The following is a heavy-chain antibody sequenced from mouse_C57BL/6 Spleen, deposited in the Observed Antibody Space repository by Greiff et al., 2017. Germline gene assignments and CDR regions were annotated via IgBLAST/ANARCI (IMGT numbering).Heavy chain of an antibody. D-gene: IGHD2-1*01. V-gene: IGHV1-82*01. J-gene: IGHJ3*01. Sequence: VQLQESGPELVKPGASVKISCKASGYAFSSSWMNWVKQRPGKGLEWIGRIYPGDGDTNYNGKFKGKATLTADKSSSTAYMQLSSLTSEDSAVYFCARAGNYWFAYWGEGTLVTVSA. CDR3: ARAGNYWFAY. CDR1: GYAFSSSW. CDR2: IYPGDGDT.